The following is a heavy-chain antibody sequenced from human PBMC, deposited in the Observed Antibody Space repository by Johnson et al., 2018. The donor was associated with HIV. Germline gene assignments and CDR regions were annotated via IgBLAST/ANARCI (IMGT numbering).Heavy chain of an antibody. J-gene: IGHJ3*02. Sequence: VQLVESGGGLVQPGGSLRLSCAASGFTVSNNYMTWVRQAPGKGLEWVSLIYSGGSTYYADSVKGRFTISRDNSKNTLYLQMNSLRAEDTAVYYCAKVGAFTFGGVIVLPSVAFDIWGQGTMVTVSS. CDR2: IYSGGST. D-gene: IGHD3-16*02. CDR3: AKVGAFTFGGVIVLPSVAFDI. CDR1: GFTVSNNY. V-gene: IGHV3-66*01.